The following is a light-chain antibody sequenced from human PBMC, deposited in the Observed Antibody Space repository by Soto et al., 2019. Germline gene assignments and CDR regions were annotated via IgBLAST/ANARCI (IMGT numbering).Light chain of an antibody. CDR1: SSDVGGYNY. CDR3: CSYEGSYTLM. Sequence: QSALTQPRSVSGSPGQSVTISCTGTSSDVGGYNYVSWYQQHPGKGPKLIIYDVSQRPSGVPDRFSGSKSGNTASLTISGLQAEDEADYYCCSYEGSYTLMFGGGTQLTVL. CDR2: DVS. J-gene: IGLJ3*02. V-gene: IGLV2-11*01.